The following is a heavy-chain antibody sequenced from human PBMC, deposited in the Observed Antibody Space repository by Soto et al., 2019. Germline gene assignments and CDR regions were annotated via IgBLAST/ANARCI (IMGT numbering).Heavy chain of an antibody. CDR2: IIPIFGTA. V-gene: IGHV1-69*13. D-gene: IGHD3-16*01. CDR1: GGTFSSYA. Sequence: ASVKVSCKASGGTFSSYAISWVRQAPGQGLEWMGGIIPIFGTANYAQKFQGRVTITADESTSTAYMELSSLRSEDTAVYYCARRLGETENYFDYWGQGTLVTVSS. J-gene: IGHJ4*02. CDR3: ARRLGETENYFDY.